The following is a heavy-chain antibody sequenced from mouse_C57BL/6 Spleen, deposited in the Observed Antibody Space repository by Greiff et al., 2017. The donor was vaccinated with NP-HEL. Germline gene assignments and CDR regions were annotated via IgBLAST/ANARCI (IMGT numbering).Heavy chain of an antibody. CDR1: GYTFTSYD. CDR3: ARSSTMITNYYAMDY. D-gene: IGHD2-4*01. Sequence: QVQLKESGPELVKPGASVKLSCKASGYTFTSYDINWVKQRPGQGLEWIGWIYPRDGSTKYNEKFKGKATLTVDTSSSTAYMELHSLTSEDSAVYFCARSSTMITNYYAMDYWGQGTSVTVSS. CDR2: IYPRDGST. J-gene: IGHJ4*01. V-gene: IGHV1-85*01.